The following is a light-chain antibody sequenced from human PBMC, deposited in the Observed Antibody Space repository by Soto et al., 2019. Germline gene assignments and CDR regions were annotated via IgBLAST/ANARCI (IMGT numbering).Light chain of an antibody. J-gene: IGKJ2*01. Sequence: EIVLTQSPGTLSLSPGERATLSCRASQSVSSTYLAWYQQKPGQAPRLLINGASSRAIGIPDRFSGSGSGTDFTLTISRLEPEDFAVYYCQQYGSSPYTFGQGTKVDIK. V-gene: IGKV3-20*01. CDR1: QSVSSTY. CDR2: GAS. CDR3: QQYGSSPYT.